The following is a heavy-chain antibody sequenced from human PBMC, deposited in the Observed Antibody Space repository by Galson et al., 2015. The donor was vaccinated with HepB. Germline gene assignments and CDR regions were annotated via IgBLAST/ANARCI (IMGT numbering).Heavy chain of an antibody. CDR1: GGSIKSSSYY. Sequence: ETLSLTCTVSGGSIKSSSYYWAWVRQPPGKGLEWIGSIYYSGRTFFNPSLKSRLTISVDASESQFALKVRSVTAADTAVYYCARARITIFGVVTIFDYWGQGTLVTVSS. D-gene: IGHD3-3*01. J-gene: IGHJ4*02. CDR2: IYYSGRT. CDR3: ARARITIFGVVTIFDY. V-gene: IGHV4-39*06.